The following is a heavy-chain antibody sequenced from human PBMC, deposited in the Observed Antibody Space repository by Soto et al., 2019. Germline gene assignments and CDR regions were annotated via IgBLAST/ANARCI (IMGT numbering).Heavy chain of an antibody. V-gene: IGHV3-74*03. CDR3: VRDDFGLGIDC. D-gene: IGHD1-26*01. Sequence: EVQLVESGGGLVQPGGSLRLSCAASGFTFSRYWMHWVRQAPGKGLVWVSHINSDGSDTSYADSVKGRFTISRDNAKNTLYLQMDSLRADDTATYYCVRDDFGLGIDCWGLGTLVTVSS. J-gene: IGHJ4*02. CDR2: INSDGSDT. CDR1: GFTFSRYW.